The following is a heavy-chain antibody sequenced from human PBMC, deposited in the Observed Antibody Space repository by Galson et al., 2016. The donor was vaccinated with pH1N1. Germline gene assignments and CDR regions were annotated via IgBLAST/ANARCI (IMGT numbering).Heavy chain of an antibody. CDR3: TRDLGRLRDY. J-gene: IGHJ4*02. CDR2: IDPSGGGT. V-gene: IGHV1-46*01. D-gene: IGHD1-26*01. Sequence: SVKVSCKASGYTFTSYYFHWVRQAPGQGLEWMGVIDPSGGGTTYAQKLQARVTMTRDTSTTTVYMDLSSLKSDDTAVYYCTRDLGRLRDYWGQGTLVTVSS. CDR1: GYTFTSYY.